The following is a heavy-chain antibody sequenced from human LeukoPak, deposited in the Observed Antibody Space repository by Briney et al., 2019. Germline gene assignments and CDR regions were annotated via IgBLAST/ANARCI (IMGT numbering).Heavy chain of an antibody. V-gene: IGHV1-18*01. CDR1: GYTFTSYG. D-gene: IGHD2-15*01. CDR2: ISAYNGNT. CDR3: ARKPQYCSGGSCYSGNFDY. J-gene: IGHJ4*02. Sequence: ASVKVSCKASGYTFTSYGISWVRQAPGQGLEWMGWISAYNGNTNYAQKLQGRVTMTTDTSTSTAYMELNSLRAEDTAVYYCARKPQYCSGGSCYSGNFDYWGQGTLVTVSS.